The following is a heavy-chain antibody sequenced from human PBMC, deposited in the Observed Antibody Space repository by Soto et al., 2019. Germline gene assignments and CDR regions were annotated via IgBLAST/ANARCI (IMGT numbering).Heavy chain of an antibody. V-gene: IGHV1-46*01. CDR2: INPSGGST. Sequence: ASVKVSCKASGYTFTSYYMHWVRQAPGQGLEWMGIINPSGGSTSYAQKFQGRVTMTRDTSTSTVYMELSSLRSEDTAVYYCAREVVIPFYYYYYGMDVWGQGTTVTVSS. D-gene: IGHD3-22*01. J-gene: IGHJ6*02. CDR3: AREVVIPFYYYYYGMDV. CDR1: GYTFTSYY.